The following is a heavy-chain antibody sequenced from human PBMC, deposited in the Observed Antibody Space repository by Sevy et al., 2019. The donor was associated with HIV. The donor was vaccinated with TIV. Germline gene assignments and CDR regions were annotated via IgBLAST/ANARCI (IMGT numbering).Heavy chain of an antibody. CDR1: GFTFSSHA. CDR2: ISGSGGST. Sequence: GGSLRLSCAASGFTFSSHAMSWVRQAPGKGLEWVSAISGSGGSTYYADSVKGRFTISRDNSKNTLYLQMNSLRAEDTAVYYCAKGGRIAAAGTGFDYWGQGTLVTVSS. D-gene: IGHD6-13*01. J-gene: IGHJ4*02. CDR3: AKGGRIAAAGTGFDY. V-gene: IGHV3-23*01.